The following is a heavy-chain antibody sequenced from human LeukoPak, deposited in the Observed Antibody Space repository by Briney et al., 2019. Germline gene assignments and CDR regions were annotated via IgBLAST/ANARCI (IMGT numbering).Heavy chain of an antibody. CDR2: ISNSGST. D-gene: IGHD1-26*01. CDR3: ATTTIRLGY. V-gene: IGHV4-39*07. J-gene: IGHJ4*02. CDR1: GGSISSSSYY. Sequence: SETLSLTCTVSGGSISSSSYYWGWIRQPPGKGLEWIGSISNSGSTYYNPSLKSRVTISVDTSNNQFSLKLSSVTAADTAVYYCATTTIRLGYWGQGTLVTVSS.